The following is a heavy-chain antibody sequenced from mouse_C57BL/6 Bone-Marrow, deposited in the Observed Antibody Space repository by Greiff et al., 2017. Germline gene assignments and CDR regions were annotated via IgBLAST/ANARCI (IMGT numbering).Heavy chain of an antibody. Sequence: VQLKESVAELVRPGASVKLSCTASGFNIKNTYMHWVKQTPEQGLEWIGRIVPANGNTKYAPKFPGKAIINADTSSNTAYLQLSSLTSENNAIYYCALIYYGFDYWGQGTTVTVSS. CDR1: GFNIKNTY. CDR2: IVPANGNT. J-gene: IGHJ2*01. V-gene: IGHV14-3*01. CDR3: ALIYYGFDY. D-gene: IGHD2-1*01.